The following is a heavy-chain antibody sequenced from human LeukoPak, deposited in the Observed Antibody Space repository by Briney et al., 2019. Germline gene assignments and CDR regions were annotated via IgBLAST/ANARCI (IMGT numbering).Heavy chain of an antibody. D-gene: IGHD3-3*01. CDR2: IYTSGGT. Sequence: SETLSLTCSVSGGSIISSDYYWSWIRQPAGQGLEWIGRIYTSGGTNYNPSLKSRVTISVATSKNQFSLKLSSVTAADTAVYYCAREKDFSLWDAAVDYWGQGTLVTVSS. CDR3: AREKDFSLWDAAVDY. CDR1: GGSIISSDYY. V-gene: IGHV4-61*02. J-gene: IGHJ4*02.